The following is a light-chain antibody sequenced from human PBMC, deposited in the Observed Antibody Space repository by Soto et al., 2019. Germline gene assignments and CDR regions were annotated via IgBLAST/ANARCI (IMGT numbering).Light chain of an antibody. CDR2: DAS. J-gene: IGKJ4*01. V-gene: IGKV1-33*01. CDR3: QQYDNLLALT. Sequence: DIQLTQSPSSLSASVGDRVRITCQASQDIGNYLNWYQQKPGKAPKVLIYDASYLEAGVPSRFSGSGSGTDFTFTISSLQPEDIATYYCQQYDNLLALTFGGGTKVEIK. CDR1: QDIGNY.